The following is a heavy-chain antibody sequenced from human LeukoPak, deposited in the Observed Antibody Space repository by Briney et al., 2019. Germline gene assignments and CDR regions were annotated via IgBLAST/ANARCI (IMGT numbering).Heavy chain of an antibody. Sequence: PSETLSLTCTVSGGSISSSSYYWGWIRQPPGKGLEWIGSIYYSGSTYYNPSLKSRVTISVDTSKNQFSLKLSSVTAADTAVYYCARLLGPYSNYLNWFDPWGQGTLVTVSS. CDR3: ARLLGPYSNYLNWFDP. V-gene: IGHV4-39*01. J-gene: IGHJ5*02. CDR1: GGSISSSSYY. CDR2: IYYSGST. D-gene: IGHD4-11*01.